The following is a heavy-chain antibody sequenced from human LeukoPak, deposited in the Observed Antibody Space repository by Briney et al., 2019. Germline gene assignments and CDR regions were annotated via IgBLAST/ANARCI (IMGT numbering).Heavy chain of an antibody. V-gene: IGHV1-69*05. D-gene: IGHD3-9*01. J-gene: IGHJ4*02. CDR3: ARSPYYHILTGYFDY. CDR2: IIPIFGTA. Sequence: SVKVSCKASGGTFSSYAISWVRQAPGQGLEWMGRIIPIFGTANYAQKFQGRVTITTDESTSTAYMELSSLRSEDTAVYYCARSPYYHILTGYFDYWGQGTLVTVSS. CDR1: GGTFSSYA.